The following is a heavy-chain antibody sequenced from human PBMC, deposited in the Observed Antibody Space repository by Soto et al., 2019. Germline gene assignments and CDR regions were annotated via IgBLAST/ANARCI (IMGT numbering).Heavy chain of an antibody. J-gene: IGHJ4*02. D-gene: IGHD5-18*01. CDR3: AKDSKDTAMVNYFDY. CDR1: GFTFSSYG. CDR2: ISYDGSNK. Sequence: GGSLRLSCAASGFTFSSYGMHWVRQAPGKGLEWVAVISYDGSNKYYADSVKGRFTISRDNSKNTLYLQMNGLRAEDTAVYYCAKDSKDTAMVNYFDYWGQGTLVTVSS. V-gene: IGHV3-30*18.